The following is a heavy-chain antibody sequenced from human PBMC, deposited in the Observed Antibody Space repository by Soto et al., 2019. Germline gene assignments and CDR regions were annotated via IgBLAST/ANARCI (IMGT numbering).Heavy chain of an antibody. J-gene: IGHJ6*03. Sequence: QVQLVQSGDEMRKPGASVKVSCQASGYTFSNYGITWVRQAPGQGLEWMGWISAHNGNSKYAQSLQGRLTSTTDTSTSTAYMELRSLRSDDTAVYYCARDWYFYGSGSPNHMDVWGKGTTFSVSS. CDR2: ISAHNGNS. D-gene: IGHD3-10*01. V-gene: IGHV1-18*01. CDR3: ARDWYFYGSGSPNHMDV. CDR1: GYTFSNYG.